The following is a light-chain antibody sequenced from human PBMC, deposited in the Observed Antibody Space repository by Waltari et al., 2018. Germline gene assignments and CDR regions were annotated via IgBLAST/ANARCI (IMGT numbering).Light chain of an antibody. CDR2: EFS. J-gene: IGLJ3*02. CDR3: GSYLDNIWL. CDR1: TSEGGGY. Sequence: QSALTQPASVSGYPGQSITITCTWSTSEGGGYVAWYQQSPGQAPKLILYEFSCLPSGVSNRFSGSNSGNTASRTISRLQADDEADYFCGSYLDNIWLFGGGTKLTVL. V-gene: IGLV2-14*01.